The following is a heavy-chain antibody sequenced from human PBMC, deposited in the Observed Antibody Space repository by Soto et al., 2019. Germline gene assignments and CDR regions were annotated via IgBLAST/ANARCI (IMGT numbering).Heavy chain of an antibody. V-gene: IGHV3-64D*08. J-gene: IGHJ4*02. Sequence: PGGSLRLSCSASGFSFSSYAMHWVRQAPGKGLEFVSAITSNGGRTYYADSVKGRFTVSRDNSKNTLFLQMSSLRAEDTAVYYCVNKGYCSGDDCYFLDYWGQGTLVTVSS. CDR3: VNKGYCSGDDCYFLDY. CDR1: GFSFSSYA. CDR2: ITSNGGRT. D-gene: IGHD2-15*01.